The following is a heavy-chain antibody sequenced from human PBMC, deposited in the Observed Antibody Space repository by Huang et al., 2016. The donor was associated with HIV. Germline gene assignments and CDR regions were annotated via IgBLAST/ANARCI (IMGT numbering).Heavy chain of an antibody. J-gene: IGHJ3*02. Sequence: EVQLVESGGGVVRPGGSLRLSCAASGFTFDDYAMTWVRQSPGKGLQWVSDVNWNGGSPGYADSVKGRFTIARDNAKNSVYLQMDSLRVEDTALYFCARVLRVGGTWNHHDAFDIWGQGTMVTVSS. CDR1: GFTFDDYA. V-gene: IGHV3-20*04. CDR2: VNWNGGSP. CDR3: ARVLRVGGTWNHHDAFDI. D-gene: IGHD1-26*01.